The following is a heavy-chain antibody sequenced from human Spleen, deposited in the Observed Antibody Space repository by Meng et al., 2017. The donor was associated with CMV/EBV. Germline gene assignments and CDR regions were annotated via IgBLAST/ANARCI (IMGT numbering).Heavy chain of an antibody. J-gene: IGHJ6*02. D-gene: IGHD2-2*02. CDR1: GFTFSSYA. CDR3: AKGSRYCSSTSCYKGYYYYYGMDV. V-gene: IGHV3-23*03. CDR2: IYSGGSST. Sequence: GESLKISCAASGFTFSSYAMSWVRQAPGKGLEWVSVIYSGGSSTYYADSVKGRFTISRDNSKNTLYLQMNSLRAEDTAVYYCAKGSRYCSSTSCYKGYYYYYGMDVWGQGTTVTVSS.